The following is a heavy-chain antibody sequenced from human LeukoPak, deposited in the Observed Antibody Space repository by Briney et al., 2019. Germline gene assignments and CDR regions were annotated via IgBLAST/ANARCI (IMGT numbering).Heavy chain of an antibody. D-gene: IGHD5-12*01. CDR3: ARGLGYSGYASLFDY. CDR2: IFYIGTT. CDR1: GGSISDYY. Sequence: SETLSLTCTVSGGSISDYYWSWIRQPPAKGLEWIGNIFYIGTTNYNPSLKSRVTISVDTSKNQFSLRLSSVTAADTAFYYCARGLGYSGYASLFDYRGQGTLVTVSS. J-gene: IGHJ4*02. V-gene: IGHV4-59*01.